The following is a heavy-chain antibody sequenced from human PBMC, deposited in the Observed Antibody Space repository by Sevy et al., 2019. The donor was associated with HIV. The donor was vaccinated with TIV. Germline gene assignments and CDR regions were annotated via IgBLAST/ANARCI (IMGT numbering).Heavy chain of an antibody. Sequence: GGSLRLSCRASGFNLGDYVMSWFRQAPGKGLDWVGFIRSKAYGKTREYAASVKGRVTISREDSKGIAYLQMHRLKTEDTGRYYCTRAMYYHDSGSYYGMDVWGQGTTVTVSS. CDR1: GFNLGDYV. D-gene: IGHD3-10*01. V-gene: IGHV3-49*03. CDR2: IRSKAYGKTR. J-gene: IGHJ6*02. CDR3: TRAMYYHDSGSYYGMDV.